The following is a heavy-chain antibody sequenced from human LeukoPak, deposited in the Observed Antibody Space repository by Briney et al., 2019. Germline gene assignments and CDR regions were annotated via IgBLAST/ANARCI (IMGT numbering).Heavy chain of an antibody. CDR3: ARGNYYGLDV. CDR2: INSVGTTT. CDR1: GFTFSSYW. V-gene: IGHV3-74*01. Sequence: QAGGSLRLSCAASGFTFSSYWMHWVRQAPGKGLLWVSRINSVGTTTYYADSVKGRFTISRDNAKNTLYLQVNSLRAEDTAVYYCARGNYYGLDVWGQGTTVTVSS. J-gene: IGHJ6*02.